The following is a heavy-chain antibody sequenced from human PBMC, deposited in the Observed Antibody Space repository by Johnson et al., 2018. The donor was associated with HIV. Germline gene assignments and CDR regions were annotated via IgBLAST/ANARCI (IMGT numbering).Heavy chain of an antibody. J-gene: IGHJ3*02. Sequence: VQLVESGGGVVRPGGSLRLSCAASGSTFNDYGMSWVRQAPGKGLEWVSGINWNGGSTGYADSVKGRFTISRDNAKNSLYLQMNSLTAEDTTFYYCAKDISRLRLLAFDIWGQGTMVTVSS. D-gene: IGHD4-17*01. CDR1: GSTFNDYG. CDR3: AKDISRLRLLAFDI. V-gene: IGHV3-20*04. CDR2: INWNGGST.